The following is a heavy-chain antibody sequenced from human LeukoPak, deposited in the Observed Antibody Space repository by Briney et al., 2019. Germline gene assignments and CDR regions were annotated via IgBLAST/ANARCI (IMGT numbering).Heavy chain of an antibody. CDR3: ARSIVVVTYYLDY. CDR1: GFSFVDYA. Sequence: PGGSLRLSCTTSGFSFVDYAMSWVRQAPGKGLEWIAFIRSKRFGGTIEYAASVKSRFTISRDDSISTAYLQMSSLRPEDTAVYYCARSIVVVTYYLDYWGQGTLVTVSS. J-gene: IGHJ4*02. D-gene: IGHD2-21*02. V-gene: IGHV3-49*04. CDR2: IRSKRFGGTI.